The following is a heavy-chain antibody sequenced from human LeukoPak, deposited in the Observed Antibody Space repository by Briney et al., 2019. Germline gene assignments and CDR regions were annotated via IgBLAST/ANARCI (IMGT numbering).Heavy chain of an antibody. CDR3: ARAGDYDILTGYYNGNDY. V-gene: IGHV1-18*04. CDR2: ISAYNGNT. D-gene: IGHD3-9*01. Sequence: ASVKVSCKASGYTFTSYGISWVRQAPGQGPEWMGWISAYNGNTNYAQKLQGRVTMTTDTSTSTAYMELRSLRSDDTAVYYCARAGDYDILTGYYNGNDYWGQGTLVTVSS. CDR1: GYTFTSYG. J-gene: IGHJ4*02.